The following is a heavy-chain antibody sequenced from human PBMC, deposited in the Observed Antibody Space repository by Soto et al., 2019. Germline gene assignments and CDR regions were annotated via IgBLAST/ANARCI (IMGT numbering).Heavy chain of an antibody. CDR3: ARDWGPYWFDS. V-gene: IGHV4-39*07. CDR1: GGSISSSNYY. Sequence: SETLSLTCTVSGGSISSSNYYWVWIRQPPGKGLEWIGSFFYSGSTYYNPSLKSRVTISQDTSSNQFSLTMNSVSASDTAVYYCARDWGPYWFDSWGQGILVTVSS. D-gene: IGHD3-16*01. CDR2: FFYSGST. J-gene: IGHJ5*01.